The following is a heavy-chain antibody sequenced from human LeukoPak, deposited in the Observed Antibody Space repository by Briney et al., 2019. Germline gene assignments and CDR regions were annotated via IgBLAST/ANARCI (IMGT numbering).Heavy chain of an antibody. CDR2: IYYSGST. Sequence: SETLSLTCTVSGGSISSYYWSWIRQPPGKGLEWSGYIYYSGSTNYNPSLKSRVTISVDTSKNQFSLKLSSVTAADTAVYYCARASGYDSYYYGMDVWGQGTTVTVSS. CDR1: GGSISSYY. D-gene: IGHD5-12*01. V-gene: IGHV4-59*01. J-gene: IGHJ6*02. CDR3: ARASGYDSYYYGMDV.